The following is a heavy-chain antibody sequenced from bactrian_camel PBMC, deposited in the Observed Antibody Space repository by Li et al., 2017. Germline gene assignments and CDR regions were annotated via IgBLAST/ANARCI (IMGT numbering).Heavy chain of an antibody. Sequence: VQLVESGGGSVQAGGSLRLPCEAARYHCVNCCMSWFHSAPGKAREGIAGIRRDGDEYYAGSVKGRFTISQDNAKNIIYLQMSSLTPDDTAMYYCAAVTGCSLTPWLRDPGNKSGPMNWGQGTQFTVS. CDR3: AAVTGCSLTPWLRDPGNKSGPMN. V-gene: IGHV3S6*01. D-gene: IGHD3*01. J-gene: IGHJ4*01. CDR1: RYHCVNCC. CDR2: IRRDGDE.